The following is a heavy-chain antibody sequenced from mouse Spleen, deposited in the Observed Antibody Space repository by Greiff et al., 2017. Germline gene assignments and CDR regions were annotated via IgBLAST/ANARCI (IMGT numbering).Heavy chain of an antibody. V-gene: IGHV14-2*01. Sequence: EVKVEESGAELVKPGASVKLSCTASGFNIKDYYMHWVKQRTEQGLEWIGRIDPEDGETKYAPKFQGKATITADTSSNTAYLQLSSLTSEDTAVYYCAPYYYDGSQFFAYWGQGTLVTVSA. CDR2: IDPEDGET. J-gene: IGHJ3*01. D-gene: IGHD1-1*01. CDR3: APYYYDGSQFFAY. CDR1: GFNIKDYY.